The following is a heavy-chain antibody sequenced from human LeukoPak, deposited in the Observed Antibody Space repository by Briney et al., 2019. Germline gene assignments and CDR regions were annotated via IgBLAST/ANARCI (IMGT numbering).Heavy chain of an antibody. Sequence: GGSLRLSCAASGFTFSDSGMHWVRQASGKGLEWFGRIRSKANSYATAYAASVKGRFTISRDDSKNTAYLQMNSLKTEDTAVYYCTRYGDYPFDYWGQGTLVTVSS. CDR3: TRYGDYPFDY. CDR1: GFTFSDSG. D-gene: IGHD2-21*01. J-gene: IGHJ4*02. V-gene: IGHV3-73*01. CDR2: IRSKANSYAT.